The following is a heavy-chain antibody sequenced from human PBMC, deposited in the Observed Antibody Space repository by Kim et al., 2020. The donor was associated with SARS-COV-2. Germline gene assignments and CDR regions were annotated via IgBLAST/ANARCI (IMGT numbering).Heavy chain of an antibody. D-gene: IGHD3-9*01. CDR3: ASGRTYYDILTGYFNWYFDL. CDR1: GFTFSSYW. Sequence: GGSLRLSCAASGFTFSSYWMHWVRQAPGKGLVWVSRINSYGSSTSYADSVKGRFTIYRDNAKNTLYLQMNSLRSEDTAVYYCASGRTYYDILTGYFNWYFDLLARDTLFTVSA. CDR2: INSYGSST. J-gene: IGHJ2*01. V-gene: IGHV3-74*01.